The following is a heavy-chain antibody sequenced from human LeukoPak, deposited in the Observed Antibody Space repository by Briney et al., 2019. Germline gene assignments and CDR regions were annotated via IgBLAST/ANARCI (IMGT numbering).Heavy chain of an antibody. J-gene: IGHJ4*02. D-gene: IGHD3-22*01. CDR3: AKGIHFSDYYENGAYSVDY. CDR2: ISYDGSHK. Sequence: GGSLRLSCAASGFTFNSYGMHWVRQAPGKGLEWVAVISYDGSHKYYADSVKGRFTTSRDNSKNTLYLQMNSLRAEDTAVYYCAKGIHFSDYYENGAYSVDYWGQGTLVTVSS. CDR1: GFTFNSYG. V-gene: IGHV3-30*18.